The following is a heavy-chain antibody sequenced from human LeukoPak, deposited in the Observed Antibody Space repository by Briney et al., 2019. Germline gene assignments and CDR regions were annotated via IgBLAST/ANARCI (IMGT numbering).Heavy chain of an antibody. V-gene: IGHV3-53*01. CDR3: ARLLGGDTTDDV. Sequence: GGSLRLSCAASGFTVSSNYMSWVRQAPGKGLEWVSVIYTGGCTYYADSVKGRFTISRDNSKNTLYLQMNSLRAEDTAVYYCARLLGGDTTDDVWGKGTTVTVSS. CDR1: GFTVSSNY. D-gene: IGHD1-1*01. CDR2: IYTGGCT. J-gene: IGHJ6*04.